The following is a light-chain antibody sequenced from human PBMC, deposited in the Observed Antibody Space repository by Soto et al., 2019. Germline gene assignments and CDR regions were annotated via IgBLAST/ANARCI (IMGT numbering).Light chain of an antibody. J-gene: IGKJ4*01. CDR3: QQTTGFPLT. CDR2: AAS. Sequence: DIQMTQSPSFVSASVGDRVTITCRASQGISSWLAWYQHKPGRAPKLLIHAASSLESGVPSRFSGSGSGTDFALTVSGLEPEDVAPYCCQQTTGFPLTFGGGTKVEIK. V-gene: IGKV1-12*01. CDR1: QGISSW.